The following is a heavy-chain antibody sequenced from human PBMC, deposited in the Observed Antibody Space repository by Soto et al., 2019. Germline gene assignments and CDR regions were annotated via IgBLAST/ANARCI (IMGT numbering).Heavy chain of an antibody. CDR2: IYNNGTT. J-gene: IGHJ5*02. CDR3: ARGVYP. Sequence: SETLSLSCTVIGGSIRSPNFSWSWIRQHPGKGPEWIGNIYNNGTTYYSPSLKSRLTISLNTSENQFSLRLTSVTAADTAVYYCARGVYPWGQGTLVTVSS. CDR1: GGSIRSPNFS. D-gene: IGHD6-13*01. V-gene: IGHV4-31*03.